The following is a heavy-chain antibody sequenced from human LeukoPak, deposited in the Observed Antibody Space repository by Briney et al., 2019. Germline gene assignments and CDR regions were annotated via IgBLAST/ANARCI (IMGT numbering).Heavy chain of an antibody. J-gene: IGHJ4*02. CDR1: GYTFTSYG. Sequence: ASVKVSCKASGYTFTSYGIIWVRQAPGQGLEWMGWISAYNGNTNYAQKLQGRVTMTTDTSTSTAYMELRSLRSDDTAVYYCARAPTAQYCSGGSCYYEDYWGQGTLVTVSS. V-gene: IGHV1-18*01. CDR2: ISAYNGNT. CDR3: ARAPTAQYCSGGSCYYEDY. D-gene: IGHD2-15*01.